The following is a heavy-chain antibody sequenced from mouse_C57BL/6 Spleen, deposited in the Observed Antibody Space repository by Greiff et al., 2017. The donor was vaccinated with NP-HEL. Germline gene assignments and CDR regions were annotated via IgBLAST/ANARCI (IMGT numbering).Heavy chain of an antibody. CDR2: INPNYGTT. CDR1: GYSFTDYN. V-gene: IGHV1-39*01. D-gene: IGHD2-3*01. CDR3: ARSGYDGDYLRAFDY. Sequence: EVQLQQSGPELVKPGASVKISCKASGYSFTDYNMNWVKQSHGKSLEWIGVINPNYGTTSYNQKFKGKATLTVDQSSSTAYMQRNSLTSEDSAVYYWARSGYDGDYLRAFDYWGQGTTLIVSS. J-gene: IGHJ2*01.